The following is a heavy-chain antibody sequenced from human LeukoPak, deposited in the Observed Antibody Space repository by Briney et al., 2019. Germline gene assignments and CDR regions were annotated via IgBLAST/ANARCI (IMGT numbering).Heavy chain of an antibody. Sequence: ASVKVSCKASGYTFIGYYMHWVRQAPGPGLEWMGWINPNSGGTKYAQKFQGRVTMPRDTSISTAYMEPSRLRSDDTAVYYCARYCSGTSCYGGFDYWGQGTLVTVSS. CDR2: INPNSGGT. J-gene: IGHJ4*02. CDR1: GYTFIGYY. CDR3: ARYCSGTSCYGGFDY. D-gene: IGHD2-2*01. V-gene: IGHV1-2*02.